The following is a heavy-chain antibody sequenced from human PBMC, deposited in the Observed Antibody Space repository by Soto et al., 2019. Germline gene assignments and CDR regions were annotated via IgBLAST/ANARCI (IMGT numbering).Heavy chain of an antibody. J-gene: IGHJ6*04. Sequence: ASVKVSCKASGYAFTGYYMHWVRQAPGQGLEWMGWINPNSGGTNYAQKIQGWVTMTRDTSISTAYMELSRLRSDDTAVYYCASSDYYGSGSYYYGMDVWGKGTTVTVSS. CDR3: ASSDYYGSGSYYYGMDV. V-gene: IGHV1-2*04. CDR2: INPNSGGT. D-gene: IGHD3-10*01. CDR1: GYAFTGYY.